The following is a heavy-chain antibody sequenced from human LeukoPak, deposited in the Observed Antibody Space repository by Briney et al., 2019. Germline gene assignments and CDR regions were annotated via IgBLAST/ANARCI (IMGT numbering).Heavy chain of an antibody. D-gene: IGHD3-10*01. CDR2: INPSGGST. Sequence: GASVKVSCKASGYTFTSYYMHWVRQAPGQGLEWMGIINPSGGSTSYAQKFQGRVTMTRDTSTSTVYMELSSLRSEDTAVYYCARDLVYTMVRGVPIVVFDPWGQGTLVTVSS. J-gene: IGHJ5*02. V-gene: IGHV1-46*01. CDR3: ARDLVYTMVRGVPIVVFDP. CDR1: GYTFTSYY.